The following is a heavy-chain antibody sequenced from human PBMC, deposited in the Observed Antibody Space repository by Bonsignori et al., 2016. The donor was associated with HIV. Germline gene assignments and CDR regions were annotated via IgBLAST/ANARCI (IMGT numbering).Heavy chain of an antibody. Sequence: WVRQAPGQGLEWMGWMNPNSGNTGYAQKFQGRVTMTRNTSISTAYMELSSLRSEDTAVYYCARGSPLGYYYYYMDVWGKGTTVTVSS. V-gene: IGHV1-8*01. CDR2: MNPNSGNT. J-gene: IGHJ6*03. CDR3: ARGSPLGYYYYYMDV.